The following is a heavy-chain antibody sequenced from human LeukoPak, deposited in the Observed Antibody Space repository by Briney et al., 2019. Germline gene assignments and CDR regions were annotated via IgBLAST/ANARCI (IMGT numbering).Heavy chain of an antibody. D-gene: IGHD3-10*01. V-gene: IGHV4-38-2*02. CDR1: GYSISSGYY. CDR3: ARDTGHYAPGTPGFTRFDP. Sequence: SETLSLTCTVSGYSISSGYYWGWIRQPPGKGLEWIGYIYHSGSTYYNPSLKSRVTISVDTSKNQFSLKLSSVTAADTAIYYCARDTGHYAPGTPGFTRFDPWGQGTLVTVSS. J-gene: IGHJ5*02. CDR2: IYHSGST.